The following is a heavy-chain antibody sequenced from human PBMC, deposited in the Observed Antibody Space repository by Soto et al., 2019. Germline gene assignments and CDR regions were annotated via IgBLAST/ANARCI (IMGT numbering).Heavy chain of an antibody. Sequence: QVQLVQSGAEVKKPGASVKVSCKASGYTFTSYDINWVRQATGQGLEWMGWMNPNSGNTDSAQKFQGRVTMTRNTSISTAYMELISLRSEDTAVYYCARERSAAGAGWFDPWGQGTLVTVSS. CDR1: GYTFTSYD. J-gene: IGHJ5*02. D-gene: IGHD6-13*01. V-gene: IGHV1-8*01. CDR3: ARERSAAGAGWFDP. CDR2: MNPNSGNT.